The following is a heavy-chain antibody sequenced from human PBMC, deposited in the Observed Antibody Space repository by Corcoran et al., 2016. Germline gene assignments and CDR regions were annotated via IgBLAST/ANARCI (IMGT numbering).Heavy chain of an antibody. V-gene: IGHV4-4*07. CDR3: ERGGEAIPVLLAGAFDI. J-gene: IGHJ3*02. D-gene: IGHD3-16*01. CDR2: IYTSGST. CDR1: SVSISSYY. Sequence: QVQLQESGPRLVKHSETLSLTCTVSSVSISSYYWSWIRQPAGKGLEWIGRIYTSGSTNYNPSLKRRVTMSVDTSNNQFYLKLSSVTAADTAVDYCERGGEAIPVLLAGAFDIWGQGTMVTVSS.